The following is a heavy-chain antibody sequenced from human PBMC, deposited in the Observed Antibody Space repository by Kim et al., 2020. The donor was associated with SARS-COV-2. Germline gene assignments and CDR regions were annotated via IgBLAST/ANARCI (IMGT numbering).Heavy chain of an antibody. CDR3: ARGRVGGRYQLLYVNYYYYMDV. CDR1: GGSFSGYY. J-gene: IGHJ6*03. Sequence: SETLSLTCAVYGGSFSGYYWSWIRQPPGKGLEWIGEINHSGSTNYNPSLKSRVTISVDTSKNQFSLKLSSVTAADTAVYYCARGRVGGRYQLLYVNYYYYMDVWGKGTTVTVSS. D-gene: IGHD2-2*02. CDR2: INHSGST. V-gene: IGHV4-34*01.